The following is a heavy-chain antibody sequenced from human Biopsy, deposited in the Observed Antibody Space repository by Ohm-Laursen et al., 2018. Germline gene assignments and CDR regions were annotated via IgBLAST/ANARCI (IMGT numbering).Heavy chain of an antibody. CDR3: ATELLPPGVGGPWLDS. CDR1: GFSFANAW. D-gene: IGHD3-10*01. J-gene: IGHJ5*01. Sequence: GSLRLSCTASGFSFANAWMSWVRQAPGKGLEWVSSISASSSYIYYADSVKGRFTVSRDNTKNTLYLQMNSLRAADTAIYFCATELLPPGVGGPWLDSWGQGTPVTVSS. CDR2: ISASSSYI. V-gene: IGHV3-21*06.